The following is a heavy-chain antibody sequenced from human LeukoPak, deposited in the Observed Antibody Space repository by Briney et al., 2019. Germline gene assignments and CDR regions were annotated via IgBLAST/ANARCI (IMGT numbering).Heavy chain of an antibody. CDR2: MNIDGSEK. V-gene: IGHV3-7*03. D-gene: IGHD3-22*01. J-gene: IGHJ4*02. CDR1: GFTFSSYW. CDR3: ARAQNYYDSSGVYYFDY. Sequence: GGSLRLSCAASGFTFSSYWMGWVRQAPGKRLEWVANMNIDGSEKYYADSVKGRFTISRDNAKNSLYLQMNSLRAEDTAVYYCARAQNYYDSSGVYYFDYWGQGTLVTVSS.